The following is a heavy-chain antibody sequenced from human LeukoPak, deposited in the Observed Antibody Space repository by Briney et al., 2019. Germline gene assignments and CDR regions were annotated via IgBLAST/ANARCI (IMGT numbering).Heavy chain of an antibody. CDR1: GFTFSSYT. J-gene: IGHJ4*02. CDR2: VYSGGST. D-gene: IGHD2-15*01. CDR3: ARDLLTVVAATRGFDY. Sequence: WGSLRLSCAASGFTFSSYTMHWVRQAPGKGLEWVSVVYSGGSTYYADSVKGRFTISRDNSKNTLYLQMNSLRAKDTAVYYCARDLLTVVAATRGFDYWGQGTLVTVSS. V-gene: IGHV3-NL1*01.